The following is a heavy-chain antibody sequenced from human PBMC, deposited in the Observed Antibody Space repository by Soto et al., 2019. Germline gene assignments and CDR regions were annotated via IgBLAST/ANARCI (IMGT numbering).Heavy chain of an antibody. V-gene: IGHV4-34*01. CDR3: ARDPINAAFDY. D-gene: IGHD6-25*01. CDR1: GGSFSGYY. Sequence: PSETLSLTCAVYGGSFSGYYWSWIRQPPGKGLEWIGEINHSGSTNYNPSLKSRITISVDTSKNQFSLKLSSVTAADTAVYYCARDPINAAFDYWGQGTLVTVSS. J-gene: IGHJ4*02. CDR2: INHSGST.